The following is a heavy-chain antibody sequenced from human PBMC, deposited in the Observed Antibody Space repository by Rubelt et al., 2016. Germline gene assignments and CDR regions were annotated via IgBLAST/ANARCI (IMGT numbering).Heavy chain of an antibody. Sequence: QVQLQQWGAGLLKPSETLSLTCAVHGGSFSGYYWSWIRPSPGKGLEWIGEINHSGSTNYNPSLKSRVSISVDTSKNQFSLKLSSVTAADTAVYYCARQPSSHTSGFLGGMDVWGQGTTVTVSS. CDR1: GGSFSGYY. D-gene: IGHD5-12*01. CDR2: INHSGST. CDR3: ARQPSSHTSGFLGGMDV. J-gene: IGHJ6*02. V-gene: IGHV4-34*01.